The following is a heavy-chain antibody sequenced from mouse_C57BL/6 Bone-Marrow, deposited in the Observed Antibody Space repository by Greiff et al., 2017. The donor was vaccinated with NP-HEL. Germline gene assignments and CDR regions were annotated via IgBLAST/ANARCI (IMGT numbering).Heavy chain of an antibody. CDR3: ARESPYYYGSSSDYFDY. CDR2: ISDGGSYT. CDR1: GFTFSSYA. V-gene: IGHV5-4*01. Sequence: EVQLVESGGGLVKPGGSLKLSCAASGFTFSSYAMSWVRQTPEKRLEWVATISDGGSYTYYPDNVKGRFTISRDNAKNNLYLQMSHLKSEDTAMYYCARESPYYYGSSSDYFDYWGQGTTLTVSS. J-gene: IGHJ2*01. D-gene: IGHD1-1*01.